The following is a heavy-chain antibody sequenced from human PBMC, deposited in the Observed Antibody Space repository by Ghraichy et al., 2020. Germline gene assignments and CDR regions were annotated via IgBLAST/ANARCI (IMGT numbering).Heavy chain of an antibody. CDR2: ISWNSGSI. D-gene: IGHD3-10*01. CDR1: GFTFDDYA. CDR3: AKVGWFGEYSAFDI. V-gene: IGHV3-9*01. Sequence: GESLRLSCAASGFTFDDYAMHWVRQAPGKGLEWVSGISWNSGSIGYADSVKGRFTISRDNAKNSLYLQMNSLRAEDTALYYCAKVGWFGEYSAFDIWGQGTMVTVSS. J-gene: IGHJ3*02.